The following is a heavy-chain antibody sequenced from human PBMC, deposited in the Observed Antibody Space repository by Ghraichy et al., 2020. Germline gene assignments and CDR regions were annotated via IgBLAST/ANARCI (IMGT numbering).Heavy chain of an antibody. Sequence: SETLSLTCTVSGGSISSSSYYWGWIRQPPGKGLEWIGSIYYSGSTYYNPSLKSRVTISVDTSKNQFSLKLSSVTAADTAVYYCASGGDSSGWQEENWFDPWGQGTLVTVSS. CDR3: ASGGDSSGWQEENWFDP. CDR2: IYYSGST. J-gene: IGHJ5*02. CDR1: GGSISSSSYY. V-gene: IGHV4-39*01. D-gene: IGHD6-19*01.